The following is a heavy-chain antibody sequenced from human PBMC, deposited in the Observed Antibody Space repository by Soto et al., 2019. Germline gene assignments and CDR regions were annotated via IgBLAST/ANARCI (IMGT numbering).Heavy chain of an antibody. D-gene: IGHD2-15*01. J-gene: IGHJ4*02. CDR3: AKDVHCGGCSCSWSEGFDY. CDR2: ISYEGSHT. V-gene: IGHV3-30*18. Sequence: QVQLVESGGGVVQPGRSLRLSCAASGFIFSSYGMHWVRQAPGKGLEWVAVISYEGSHTYYADSVKGRFTITRDNSKNTLYLQMNSLRPEDTAVYYCAKDVHCGGCSCSWSEGFDYWGQGTLLTVSS. CDR1: GFIFSSYG.